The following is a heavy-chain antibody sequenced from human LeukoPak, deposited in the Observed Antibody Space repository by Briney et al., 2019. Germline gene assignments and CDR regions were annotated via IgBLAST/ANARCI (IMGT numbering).Heavy chain of an antibody. Sequence: GGSLRLSSAVSGFTFSNYYLSWVRQAPGKGLEWVSYISSGGSTIHYTDSVKGRFTISRDNAKNSVYLQMNSLRAEDTAVYYCAREGGGSYSDYWGQGTLVTVSS. CDR2: ISSGGSTI. CDR3: AREGGGSYSDY. V-gene: IGHV3-11*01. J-gene: IGHJ4*02. CDR1: GFTFSNYY. D-gene: IGHD1-26*01.